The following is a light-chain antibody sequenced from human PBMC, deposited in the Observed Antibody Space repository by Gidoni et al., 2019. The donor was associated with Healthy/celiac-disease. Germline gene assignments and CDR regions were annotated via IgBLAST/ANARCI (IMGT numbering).Light chain of an antibody. V-gene: IGLV2-14*01. CDR1: SSDVGGYNY. CDR3: SSYTSSSTRV. Sequence: ITISCTGTSSDVGGYNYVSWYQQHPGKAPKLMIYEVSNRPSGVSNRFSGSKSGNTASLTISGLQAEDEADYYCSSYTSSSTRVFGGGTKLTVL. CDR2: EVS. J-gene: IGLJ2*01.